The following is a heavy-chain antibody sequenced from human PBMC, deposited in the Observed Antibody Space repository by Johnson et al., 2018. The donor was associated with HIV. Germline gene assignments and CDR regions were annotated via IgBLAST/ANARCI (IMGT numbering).Heavy chain of an antibody. CDR3: AREDSSGYFDGFDF. V-gene: IGHV3-30-3*01. CDR1: AFTFSRYA. CDR2: ISNDGSNK. Sequence: QVQLVESGGGVVQPGRSPRLSCAASAFTFSRYAMHWVRQAPGKGLEWVAFISNDGSNKYYADSVKGRFTISRDNSKNTMYLQMNSLRAEDTAVYYCAREDSSGYFDGFDFWGQGTMVTVSS. D-gene: IGHD3-22*01. J-gene: IGHJ3*01.